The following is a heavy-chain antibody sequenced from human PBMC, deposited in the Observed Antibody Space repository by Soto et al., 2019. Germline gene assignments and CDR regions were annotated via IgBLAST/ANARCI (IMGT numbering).Heavy chain of an antibody. Sequence: SSETLSLTCTVSGGSISSYYWSWIRQPPGKGLEWIGYIYYGGSTNYNPSLKSRVTISVDTPKNQFSLKLSSVTAADTAVYYCAGNSYGYYYYGMDVWGQGTTVTVSS. V-gene: IGHV4-59*01. J-gene: IGHJ6*02. CDR2: IYYGGST. CDR1: GGSISSYY. CDR3: AGNSYGYYYYGMDV. D-gene: IGHD5-18*01.